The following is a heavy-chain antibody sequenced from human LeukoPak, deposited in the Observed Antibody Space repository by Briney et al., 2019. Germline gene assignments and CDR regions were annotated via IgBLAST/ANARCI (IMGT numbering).Heavy chain of an antibody. V-gene: IGHV4-39*07. CDR2: IYYSGST. Sequence: PSETLSLTCTVSGGSISSSSYYWGWIRQPPGKGLEWIGSIYYSGSTYYNPSLKSRVTISVDTSKNQFSLKLSSVTAADTAVYYCASGDIRGYSSYSTPFDYWGQGTLVTVSS. J-gene: IGHJ4*02. CDR3: ASGDIRGYSSYSTPFDY. D-gene: IGHD6-13*01. CDR1: GGSISSSSYY.